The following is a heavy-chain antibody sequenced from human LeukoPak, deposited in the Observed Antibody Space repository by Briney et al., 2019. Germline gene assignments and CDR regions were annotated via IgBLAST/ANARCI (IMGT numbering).Heavy chain of an antibody. CDR2: ISYDGSNK. CDR3: ARDPLGDSTYYFDY. CDR1: GFTFSSYA. Sequence: PGGSLRLSCAASGFTFSSYAMHWVRQAPGKGLEWVAVISYDGSNKYYADPVKGRFTIPRDNSKNTLYLQMNSLRAEDTAVYYCARDPLGDSTYYFDYWGQGTLVTVSS. D-gene: IGHD2-21*01. J-gene: IGHJ4*02. V-gene: IGHV3-30*04.